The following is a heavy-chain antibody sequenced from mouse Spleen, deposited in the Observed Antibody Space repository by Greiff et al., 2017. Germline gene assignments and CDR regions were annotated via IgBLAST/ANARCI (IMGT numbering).Heavy chain of an antibody. J-gene: IGHJ2*01. D-gene: IGHD1-1*01. V-gene: IGHV1-50*01. Sequence: QVQLKQPGAELVKPGASVKLSCKASGYTFTSYWMQWVKQRPGQGLEWIGEIDPSDSYTNYNQKFKGKATLTVDTSSSTAYMQLSSLTSEDSAVYYCARPHYYDGSFDYWGQGTTLTVSS. CDR3: ARPHYYDGSFDY. CDR1: GYTFTSYW. CDR2: IDPSDSYT.